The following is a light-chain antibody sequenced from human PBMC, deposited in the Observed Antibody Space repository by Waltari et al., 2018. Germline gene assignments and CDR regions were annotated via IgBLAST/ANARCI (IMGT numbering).Light chain of an antibody. CDR1: QSVLYRSNNKEY. CDR2: WAS. Sequence: DIVMTQFPDSLAVSLGERATINSQSSQSVLYRSNNKEYLAWYQQKPGQPAKLLIYWASTRESGVPDRFSGSGSGTDFTLTISSLQAEDVAVYYCQQYCTTPTFGQGTKVEIK. J-gene: IGKJ1*01. V-gene: IGKV4-1*01. CDR3: QQYCTTPT.